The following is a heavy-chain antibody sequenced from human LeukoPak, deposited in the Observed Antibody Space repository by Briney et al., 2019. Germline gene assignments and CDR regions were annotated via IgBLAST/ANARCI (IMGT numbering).Heavy chain of an antibody. D-gene: IGHD3-22*01. CDR1: GYTFTGYY. V-gene: IGHV1-2*04. Sequence: ASVKVSCKASGYTFTGYYMHWVRQAPGQGLEWMGWINPNSGGTNYAQKFQGWVTMTRDTSISTAYMELGRLRSDDTAVYYCARAHQPYYYDSSGYLDWFDPWGQGTLVTVSS. CDR3: ARAHQPYYYDSSGYLDWFDP. J-gene: IGHJ5*02. CDR2: INPNSGGT.